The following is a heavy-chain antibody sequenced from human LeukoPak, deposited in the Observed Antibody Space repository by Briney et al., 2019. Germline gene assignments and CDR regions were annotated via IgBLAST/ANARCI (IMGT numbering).Heavy chain of an antibody. CDR3: ARDYDSRFRYFDINYYYYMDV. V-gene: IGHV1-69*05. CDR1: GGTFNSYA. D-gene: IGHD3-9*01. Sequence: GASVKVSCKASGGTFNSYAISWVRQAPGQGLEWMGGIIPIFGTANYAQKFQGRVTITTDESTSTAYMELSSLRSEDTAVYYCARDYDSRFRYFDINYYYYMDVWGKGTTVTVSS. CDR2: IIPIFGTA. J-gene: IGHJ6*03.